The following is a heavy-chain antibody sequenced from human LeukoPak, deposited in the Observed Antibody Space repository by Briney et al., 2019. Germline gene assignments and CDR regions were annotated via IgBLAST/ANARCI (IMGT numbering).Heavy chain of an antibody. Sequence: PGGSLRLSCVASGFTFSSYWMGWVRQAPGKGLEWVANIRQDGSEIFYVDSVRGRFTISRDNAKNSLYLQMNTLRAEDTAVYYCARGVAVAGFDYWGQGTLVTVSS. J-gene: IGHJ4*02. CDR1: GFTFSSYW. CDR3: ARGVAVAGFDY. CDR2: IRQDGSEI. D-gene: IGHD6-19*01. V-gene: IGHV3-7*01.